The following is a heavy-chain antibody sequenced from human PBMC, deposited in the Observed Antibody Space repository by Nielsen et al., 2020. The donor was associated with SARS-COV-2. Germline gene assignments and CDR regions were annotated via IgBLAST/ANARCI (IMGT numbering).Heavy chain of an antibody. CDR2: VWHDGSNK. V-gene: IGHV3-33*01. J-gene: IGHJ3*02. CDR3: ARDFSDTAMVTATFDI. D-gene: IGHD5-18*01. Sequence: GESLKISCAASGFTFSTYGIHWVRQAPGKGLEWVAVVWHDGSNKYYADSVKGRFTISRDNAKNSLYLQLNSLRAEDTALYHCARDFSDTAMVTATFDIWGQGTMVTVSS. CDR1: GFTFSTYG.